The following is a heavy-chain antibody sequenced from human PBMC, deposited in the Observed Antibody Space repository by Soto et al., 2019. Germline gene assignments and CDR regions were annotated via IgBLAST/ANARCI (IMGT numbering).Heavy chain of an antibody. CDR1: GYSFTSYW. CDR2: IDPSDSYT. D-gene: IGHD6-19*01. Sequence: GESLKISCXGSGYSFTSYWISWVRQMPGKGLEWMGRIDPSDSYTNYSPSFQGHVTISADKSISTAYLQWSSLKASDTAMYYCASAVSGWDKYYYYYYGMDVWGQGTTVTVSS. V-gene: IGHV5-10-1*01. J-gene: IGHJ6*02. CDR3: ASAVSGWDKYYYYYYGMDV.